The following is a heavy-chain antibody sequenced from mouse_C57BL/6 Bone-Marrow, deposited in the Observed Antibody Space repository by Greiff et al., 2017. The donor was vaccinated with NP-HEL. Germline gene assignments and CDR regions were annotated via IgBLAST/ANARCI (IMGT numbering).Heavy chain of an antibody. CDR1: FSAFIISL. J-gene: IGHJ3*01. CDR2: IYPGDGDT. D-gene: IGHD2-4*01. Sequence: PLQPSLPALFPPLSSFPLSCPSSFSAFIISLINCLTHRPVKGLEWIGRIYPGDGDTNYNGKFKGKATLTADKSSSTAYMQLSSLTSEDSAVYFCAGYYDPRFAYWGQGTLVTVSA. CDR3: AGYYDPRFAY. V-gene: IGHV1-82*01.